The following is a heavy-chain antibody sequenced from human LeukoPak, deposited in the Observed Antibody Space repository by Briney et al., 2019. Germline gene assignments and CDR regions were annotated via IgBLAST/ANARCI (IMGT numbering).Heavy chain of an antibody. J-gene: IGHJ4*02. CDR3: ARDWELGY. D-gene: IGHD1-26*01. Sequence: GASVKVSCKASGYTFTTYYMPWVRQAPGQGLEWMGVITPSGGSITSAQKFQDRVTMTRDTSTSTVYMELSSLTSDDTAVYYCARDWELGYWGQGTLVTVSS. CDR1: GYTFTTYY. V-gene: IGHV1-46*01. CDR2: ITPSGGSI.